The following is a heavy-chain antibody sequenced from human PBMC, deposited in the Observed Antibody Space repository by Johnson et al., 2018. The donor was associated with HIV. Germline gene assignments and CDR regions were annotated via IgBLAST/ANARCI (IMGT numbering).Heavy chain of an antibody. D-gene: IGHD6-6*01. CDR1: GFTFSSYG. CDR3: AKIKGSSDAFDI. CDR2: IQYDGINK. V-gene: IGHV3-30*02. J-gene: IGHJ3*02. Sequence: QMLLVESGGGVVQPGGSLRLSCAASGFTFSSYGMHWVRQVPGNGLEWVTFIQYDGINKYYADSVKGRFTISRDNSKNTLYLQMNSLRAEDTAVYYCAKIKGSSDAFDIWGQGTMVTVSS.